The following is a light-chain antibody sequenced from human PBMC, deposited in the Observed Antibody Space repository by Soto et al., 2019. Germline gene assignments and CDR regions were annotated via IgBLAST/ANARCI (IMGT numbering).Light chain of an antibody. CDR1: SSDVGSYNL. V-gene: IGLV2-23*01. CDR3: CSYADSSRIYV. CDR2: EGS. Sequence: QSALTQPASVSGSPGQSITISCTGTSSDVGSYNLVSWYQQHPGKAPKLMIYEGSKRPSGISNRFSGSKSGNTASLTISGIQAEDEAAYYCCSYADSSRIYVFGSGTKLTVL. J-gene: IGLJ1*01.